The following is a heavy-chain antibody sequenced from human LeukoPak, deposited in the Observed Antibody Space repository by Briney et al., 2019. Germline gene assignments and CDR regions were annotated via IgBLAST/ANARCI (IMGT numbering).Heavy chain of an antibody. J-gene: IGHJ4*02. CDR2: ISAYNGNT. Sequence: GASVKVSCKASGGTLSYHAISWVRQAPGQGLEWMGWISAYNGNTNYAQKLQGRVTMTTDTSTSTAYMELRSLRSDDTAVYYCAREVAAAGTEDLFDYWGQGTLVTVSS. D-gene: IGHD6-13*01. V-gene: IGHV1-18*01. CDR3: AREVAAAGTEDLFDY. CDR1: GGTLSYHA.